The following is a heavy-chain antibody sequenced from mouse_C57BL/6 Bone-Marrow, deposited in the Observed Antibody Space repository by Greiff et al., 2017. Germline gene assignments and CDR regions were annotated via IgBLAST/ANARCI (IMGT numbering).Heavy chain of an antibody. D-gene: IGHD2-4*01. CDR2: IYPSDSET. CDR3: ARDYYDWRGFAY. V-gene: IGHV1-61*01. Sequence: VQLQQPGAELVRPGSSVKLSCKASGYTFTSYWMDWVKQRPGQGLEWIGNIYPSDSETHYNQKFKDKATLTVDKSSSTAYMQLSSLTSEDSAVYYCARDYYDWRGFAYWGQGTLVTVSA. CDR1: GYTFTSYW. J-gene: IGHJ3*01.